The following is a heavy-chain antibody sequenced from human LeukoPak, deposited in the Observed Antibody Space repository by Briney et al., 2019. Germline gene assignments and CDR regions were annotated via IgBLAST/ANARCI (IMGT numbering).Heavy chain of an antibody. D-gene: IGHD2-21*02. CDR2: INPDGRDT. V-gene: IGHV3-7*01. CDR3: TSWGDATAEYFQR. J-gene: IGHJ1*01. CDR1: GFTFNRCW. Sequence: GGSLRLSCVVSGFTFNRCWMNWVRQAPGKGLEWVAHINPDGRDTYYVDSVKGRFTISRDNAQNSMYLQMNSLRVEDTAVYYCTSWGDATAEYFQRWGQGTLVTVSS.